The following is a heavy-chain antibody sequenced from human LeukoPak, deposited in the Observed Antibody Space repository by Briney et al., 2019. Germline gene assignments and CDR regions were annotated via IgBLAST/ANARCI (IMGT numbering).Heavy chain of an antibody. V-gene: IGHV3-9*01. D-gene: IGHD2-15*01. CDR1: GFIFNNYA. J-gene: IGHJ6*02. CDR2: ISWNSGSI. CDR3: ARGDKDYYYGMDV. Sequence: PGGSLRLSCAGSGFIFNNYAMHWVRQPPGKGLGWVSGISWNSGSIDYADSVKGRFTISRDNAKNSLYLQMKSLRAEDTAVYYCARGDKDYYYGMDVWGQGTTVTVSS.